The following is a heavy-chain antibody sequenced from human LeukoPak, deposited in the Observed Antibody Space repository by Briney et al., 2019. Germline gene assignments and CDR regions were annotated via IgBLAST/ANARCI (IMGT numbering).Heavy chain of an antibody. CDR1: GFTFSSYG. CDR3: AKEGYYYDSSGYLDY. J-gene: IGHJ4*02. V-gene: IGHV3-33*06. CDR2: IWYDGSNK. Sequence: GGSLRLSCAASGFTFSSYGMHWVRQAPGKGLEWVAVIWYDGSNKYYADSVKGRFTISRDNPKNTLYLQMNSLRAEDTAVYYCAKEGYYYDSSGYLDYWGQGTLVTVSS. D-gene: IGHD3-22*01.